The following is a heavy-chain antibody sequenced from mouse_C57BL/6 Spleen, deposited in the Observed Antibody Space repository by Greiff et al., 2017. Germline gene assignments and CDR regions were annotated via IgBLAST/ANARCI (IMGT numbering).Heavy chain of an antibody. D-gene: IGHD2-1*01. Sequence: VQLVESGPELVKPGASVKISCKASGYAFSSSWMNWVKQRPGKGLEWIGRIYPGDGDTNYNGKFKGKATLTADKSSSTAYMQLSSLTSEDSAVYFCSIYYGNSFAYWGQGTLVTVSA. J-gene: IGHJ3*01. CDR1: GYAFSSSW. CDR3: SIYYGNSFAY. V-gene: IGHV1-82*01. CDR2: IYPGDGDT.